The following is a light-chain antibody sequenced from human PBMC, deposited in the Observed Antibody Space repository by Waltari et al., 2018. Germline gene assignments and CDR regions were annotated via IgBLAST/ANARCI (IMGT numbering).Light chain of an antibody. CDR3: QKYGSLPAT. CDR1: QSISRY. V-gene: IGKV3-20*01. Sequence: EIMLTQSPGTLSLSPGERATLSCRASQSISRYLAWYQHKPGQAPRLLIYDASSRATGIPDRFSGSGSGTDFSLTISRLEPEDLAVYYCQKYGSLPATFGQGTKVEIK. J-gene: IGKJ1*01. CDR2: DAS.